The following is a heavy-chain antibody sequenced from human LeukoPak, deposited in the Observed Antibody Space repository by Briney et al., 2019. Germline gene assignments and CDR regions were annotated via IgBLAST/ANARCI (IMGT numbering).Heavy chain of an antibody. CDR2: IYYTGDT. CDR3: ARTTVMNKGSSFDI. V-gene: IGHV4-59*01. J-gene: IGHJ3*02. D-gene: IGHD4-17*01. CDR1: GGSITGSY. Sequence: PSETLSLTCSVSGGSITGSYWSWVRQAPGNGLEWIGYIYYTGDTTYNPSLKGRVTISVDTSKNKFSLKLISLTAADTAVYYCARTTVMNKGSSFDIGGEGSLVTVSS.